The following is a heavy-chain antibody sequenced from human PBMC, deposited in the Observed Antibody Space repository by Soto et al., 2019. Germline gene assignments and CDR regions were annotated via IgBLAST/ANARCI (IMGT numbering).Heavy chain of an antibody. Sequence: PSETLSVTCTVSGGTISSGGYYWSWIRQHPGKGLEWIGYIYYSGSTYYNPSLKSRVTISVDTSKNQFSLKLSSVTAADTAVYYCARSITMVRGAYTWFDPWGQGTLVTVSS. V-gene: IGHV4-31*03. D-gene: IGHD3-10*01. J-gene: IGHJ5*02. CDR3: ARSITMVRGAYTWFDP. CDR2: IYYSGST. CDR1: GGTISSGGYY.